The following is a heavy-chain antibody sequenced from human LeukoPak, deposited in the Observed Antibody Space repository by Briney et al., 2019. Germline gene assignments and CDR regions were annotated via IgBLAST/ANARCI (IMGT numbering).Heavy chain of an antibody. Sequence: EASVKVSCKASGYTFTSYGISWVRQAPGQGLEWMGWISAYNGNTNYAQKLQGRVTMTTDTSTSTAYMELRSLRSDDTAVYYCARVGGYYDFWSGYSPSGTRNNWFDPWGQGTLVTVSS. D-gene: IGHD3-3*01. CDR2: ISAYNGNT. J-gene: IGHJ5*02. CDR3: ARVGGYYDFWSGYSPSGTRNNWFDP. CDR1: GYTFTSYG. V-gene: IGHV1-18*01.